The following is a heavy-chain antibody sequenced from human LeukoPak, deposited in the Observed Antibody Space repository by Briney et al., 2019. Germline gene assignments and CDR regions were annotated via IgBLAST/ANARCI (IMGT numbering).Heavy chain of an antibody. CDR3: AKGPRSGSSWFDP. V-gene: IGHV3-23*01. Sequence: GGSLRLSCAASGFTFSSYAMSWVRQAPGMGLEWVSAISGSGGSTYYADSVKGRFTISRDNSKNTLYLQMNSLRAEDTAVYHCAKGPRSGSSWFDPWGQGTLVTVSS. CDR1: GFTFSSYA. D-gene: IGHD3-10*01. CDR2: ISGSGGST. J-gene: IGHJ5*02.